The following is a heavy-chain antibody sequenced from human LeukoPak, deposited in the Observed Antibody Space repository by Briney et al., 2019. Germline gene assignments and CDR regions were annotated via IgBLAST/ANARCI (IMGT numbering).Heavy chain of an antibody. Sequence: GGSLRLSCTASGFPFSSYAMSWVRQAPGKGLEWVSTISNSDDSTYYADSVKGRFTISRDNSKNTLYLQMNSLRVEDTAVYFCAKDQLNRFCSGGSCSITHDYWGQGTLVTVSS. D-gene: IGHD2-15*01. J-gene: IGHJ4*02. CDR3: AKDQLNRFCSGGSCSITHDY. CDR2: ISNSDDST. CDR1: GFPFSSYA. V-gene: IGHV3-23*01.